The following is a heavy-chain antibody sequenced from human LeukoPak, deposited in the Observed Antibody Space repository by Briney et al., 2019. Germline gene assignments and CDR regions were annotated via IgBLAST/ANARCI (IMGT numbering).Heavy chain of an antibody. CDR3: TRYPEYSDT. J-gene: IGHJ5*02. CDR1: GFTFIDYY. CDR2: ITGSGTSI. Sequence: PGGSLRLSCEASGFTFIDYYINWIRQAPGRGLEWIAYITGSGTSIYYADSLKGRFTVSRDNAANSVFLQMDSLRVDDSAVYFCTRYPEYSDTWGRGTLVTVSS. V-gene: IGHV3-11*01. D-gene: IGHD1-14*01.